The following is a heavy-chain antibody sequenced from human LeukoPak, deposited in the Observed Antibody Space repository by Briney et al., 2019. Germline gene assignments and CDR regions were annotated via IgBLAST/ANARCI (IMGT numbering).Heavy chain of an antibody. CDR1: GFTFSNYA. Sequence: PGGSLRLSCVASGFTFSNYAMSWVRQAPGKGLEWIAALNGGRTFFQDSVRGRFTISRDSSKNTLHLQLNSLRGDDTAVYYCVKEVTGYGYFDYWGRGTLVTVSS. CDR2: LNGGRT. D-gene: IGHD2-2*03. J-gene: IGHJ4*02. V-gene: IGHV3-23*01. CDR3: VKEVTGYGYFDY.